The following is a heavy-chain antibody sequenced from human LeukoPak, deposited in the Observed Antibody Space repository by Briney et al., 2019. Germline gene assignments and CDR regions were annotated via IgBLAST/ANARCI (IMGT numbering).Heavy chain of an antibody. V-gene: IGHV1-69*04. CDR3: ARGRGAYDPGGDY. CDR2: IIPILGIA. CDR1: GGTFSSYA. J-gene: IGHJ4*02. D-gene: IGHD2-8*02. Sequence: SVKVSRKASGGTFSSYAISWVRQAPGQGLEWMGRIIPILGIANYAQKFQGRVTITADKSTSTAYMELSSLRSEDTAVYYCARGRGAYDPGGDYWGQGTLVTVSS.